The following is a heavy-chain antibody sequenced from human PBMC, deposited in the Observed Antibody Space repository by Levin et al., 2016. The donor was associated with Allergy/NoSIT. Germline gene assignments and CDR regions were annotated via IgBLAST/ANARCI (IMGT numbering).Heavy chain of an antibody. CDR3: ARVFEVGLQLWLRY. V-gene: IGHV4-4*07. D-gene: IGHD5-18*01. J-gene: IGHJ4*02. CDR1: GASISTYY. CDR2: IYTRGNT. Sequence: SETLSLTCTVSGASISTYYWNWIRQPAGKGLEWIGRIYTRGNTNPNPSLGSRVSMSVDTSKNQFSLRLTSVTAADTAVYYCARVFEVGLQLWLRYWGQGTLVTVSS.